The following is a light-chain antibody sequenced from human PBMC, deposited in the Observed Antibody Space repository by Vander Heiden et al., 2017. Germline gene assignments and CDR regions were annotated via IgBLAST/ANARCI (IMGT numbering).Light chain of an antibody. Sequence: EIVLTQSPGTLFLSPGDSATLPCRASQNAYSNFLAWYQQKPGQPPRLLIYGTSSRAAGVPDRFSGSGSGTDFTLTISRLEPEDVAVYYCQQCAASPVTFGRGTKVELK. J-gene: IGKJ1*01. CDR2: GTS. V-gene: IGKV3-20*01. CDR1: QNAYSNF. CDR3: QQCAASPVT.